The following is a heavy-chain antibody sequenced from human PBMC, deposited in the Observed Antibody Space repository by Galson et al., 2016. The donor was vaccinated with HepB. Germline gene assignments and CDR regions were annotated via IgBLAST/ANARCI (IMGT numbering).Heavy chain of an antibody. Sequence: SLRLSCAASGFTFSTYAMSWVRQAPGKGLECVSGISGSGGTTSYADSVKGRFTISRDNSKNTLFLQVSSLRAEDTAVYYCAKTLYGGNSDWGQGTLVTVSS. D-gene: IGHD4-23*01. CDR3: AKTLYGGNSD. CDR2: ISGSGGTT. J-gene: IGHJ4*02. V-gene: IGHV3-23*01. CDR1: GFTFSTYA.